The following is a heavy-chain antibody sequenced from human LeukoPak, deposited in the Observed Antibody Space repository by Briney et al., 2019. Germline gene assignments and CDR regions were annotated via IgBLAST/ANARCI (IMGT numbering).Heavy chain of an antibody. V-gene: IGHV3-30*18. J-gene: IGHJ4*02. D-gene: IGHD4-17*01. CDR1: GFTLSSYG. CDR3: AKAPPGTVTTPIDY. CDR2: ISYDGSNK. Sequence: XGSLRLSCAGSGFTLSSYGMHWVRQAPGKGLEWVAVISYDGSNKYYADSVKGRFTISRDNSKNTLYLQMNSLRAEDTAVYYCAKAPPGTVTTPIDYWGQGTLVTVSS.